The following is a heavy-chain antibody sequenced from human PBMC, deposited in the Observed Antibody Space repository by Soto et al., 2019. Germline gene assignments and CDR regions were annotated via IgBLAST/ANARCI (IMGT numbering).Heavy chain of an antibody. CDR1: GYTFTAFY. D-gene: IGHD6-25*01. V-gene: IGHV1-2*02. CDR2: VNPNTGLT. CDR3: TTLRLDP. J-gene: IGHJ5*02. Sequence: QVQLVQSGAEVKKHRASVKVSCQASGYTFTAFYMNWVRQAPGQGLEWMGWVNPNTGLTKYAQKFRDRVTMTRDTSINTAYMELSGLTSDDTAVYYCTTLRLDPWGQGTLVTVSS.